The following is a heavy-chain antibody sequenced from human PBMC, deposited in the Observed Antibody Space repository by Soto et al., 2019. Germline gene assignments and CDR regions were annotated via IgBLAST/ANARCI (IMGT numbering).Heavy chain of an antibody. V-gene: IGHV3-23*01. CDR2: ISGSGGSA. J-gene: IGHJ4*02. D-gene: IGHD3-3*01. Sequence: GGSLRLSCAASGFTFSSYAMSWVRQSPGKGLEWVSTISGSGGSAYYADSMKGRLTISRDNSKNTLYLQMNSLRAEDTAVYYCAKDLYDFWSGYHNAPCDYWGQGTLVTVSS. CDR3: AKDLYDFWSGYHNAPCDY. CDR1: GFTFSSYA.